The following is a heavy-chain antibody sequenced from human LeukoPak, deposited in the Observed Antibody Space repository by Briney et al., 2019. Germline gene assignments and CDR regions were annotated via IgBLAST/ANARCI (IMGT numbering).Heavy chain of an antibody. Sequence: GGSLRLSCAASGFTFSSYAMHRVRQAPGKGLEWVAVISYDGSNKYYADSVKGRLTISRDNSKNTLYLQMNSLRAEDTAVYYCARGFKRTLGDAFDIWGQGTMVTVSS. V-gene: IGHV3-30*04. CDR1: GFTFSSYA. D-gene: IGHD2-15*01. CDR3: ARGFKRTLGDAFDI. J-gene: IGHJ3*02. CDR2: ISYDGSNK.